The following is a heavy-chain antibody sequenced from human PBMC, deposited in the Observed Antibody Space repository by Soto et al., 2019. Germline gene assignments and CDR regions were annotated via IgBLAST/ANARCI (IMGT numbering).Heavy chain of an antibody. J-gene: IGHJ6*02. Sequence: GWSLRLSCAASGFTFSSYAMHWVRQAPGKGLEYVSAISSNGGSTYYADSVKGRFTISRDNSKNTLYLQMGSLRAEDMAVYYCVKDTMVRGVQCYYGMDVWGQGTTGTVSS. CDR1: GFTFSSYA. CDR3: VKDTMVRGVQCYYGMDV. D-gene: IGHD3-10*01. CDR2: ISSNGGST. V-gene: IGHV3-64*02.